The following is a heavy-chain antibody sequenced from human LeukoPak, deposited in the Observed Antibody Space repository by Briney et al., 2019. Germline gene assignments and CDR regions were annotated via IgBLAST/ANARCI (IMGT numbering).Heavy chain of an antibody. CDR1: GYTFTSYY. Sequence: ASVKVSCKASGYTFTSYYMHWVRQAPGQGLEWMGIINPSGGSTSYARKFQGRVTMTRDMSTSTVYMELSSLRSEDTAVYYCARAGMDYYYYMDVWGKGTTVTVSS. D-gene: IGHD3-10*01. CDR3: ARAGMDYYYYMDV. J-gene: IGHJ6*03. V-gene: IGHV1-46*01. CDR2: INPSGGST.